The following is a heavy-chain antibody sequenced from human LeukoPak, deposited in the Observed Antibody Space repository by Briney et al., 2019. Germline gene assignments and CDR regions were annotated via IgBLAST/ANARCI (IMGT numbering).Heavy chain of an antibody. CDR2: IYPGDSDT. V-gene: IGHV5-51*01. J-gene: IGHJ4*02. D-gene: IGHD4-17*01. CDR1: GYSFANSW. CDR3: ARGTTGTTLGH. Sequence: GESLKISCKASGYSFANSWIAWVRQMPGKGLEYMGIIYPGDSDTRYSPSFQGQVTISADKSISTAYLQWSSLKASDTAMYYCARGTTGTTLGHWGQGTLVTVSS.